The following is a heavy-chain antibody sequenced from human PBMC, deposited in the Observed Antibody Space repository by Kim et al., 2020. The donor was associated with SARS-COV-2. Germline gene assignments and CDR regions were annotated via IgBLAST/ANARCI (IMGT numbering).Heavy chain of an antibody. V-gene: IGHV1-18*01. CDR1: GYTFTDYG. Sequence: ASVKVSCKASGYTFTDYGIVWVRQAPGQGHEWLGWISPYNGDTKYVQKLQGRVTMTTDTSTSTAYMELRGLRSDDTAVYYCARDRVGINAYSDYWGQGTLVTVSS. J-gene: IGHJ4*02. CDR2: ISPYNGDT. CDR3: ARDRVGINAYSDY. D-gene: IGHD1-20*01.